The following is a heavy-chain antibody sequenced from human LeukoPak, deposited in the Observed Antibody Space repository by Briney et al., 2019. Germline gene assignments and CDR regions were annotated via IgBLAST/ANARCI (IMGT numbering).Heavy chain of an antibody. CDR3: ARDLIAVTEYYFDY. J-gene: IGHJ4*02. V-gene: IGHV4-4*02. D-gene: IGHD6-19*01. CDR2: IYYSGST. CDR1: GGSISSNNW. Sequence: SGTLSLTCAVSGGSISSNNWWSWVRQPPGKGLEWIGSIYYSGSTYYNPSLKSRVTISVDTSKNQFSLKLSSVTAADTAVYYCARDLIAVTEYYFDYWGQGTLVTVSS.